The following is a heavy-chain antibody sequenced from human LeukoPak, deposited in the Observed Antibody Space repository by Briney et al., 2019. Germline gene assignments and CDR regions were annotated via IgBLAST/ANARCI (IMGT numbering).Heavy chain of an antibody. D-gene: IGHD4-17*01. CDR3: AREHKSYGDYPCWFDS. V-gene: IGHV4-30-4*01. CDR2: INKKGGP. Sequence: PSQTLSLTCTVSSDSISSGDSYWSWIRQPAGKGLEFIGYINKKGGPFYNPPLKSRVSISIDTSKNHFSLKLTSVTAADTAVYFCAREHKSYGDYPCWFDSWGQGTLVTVSS. J-gene: IGHJ5*01. CDR1: SDSISSGDSY.